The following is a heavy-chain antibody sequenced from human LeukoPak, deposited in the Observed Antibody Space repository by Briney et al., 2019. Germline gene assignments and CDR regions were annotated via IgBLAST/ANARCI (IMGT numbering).Heavy chain of an antibody. V-gene: IGHV4-39*07. CDR1: GGSISSSSYY. J-gene: IGHJ4*02. D-gene: IGHD3-10*01. CDR3: AREPDYYGSGSYPDY. CDR2: IYYSGST. Sequence: KPSETLSLTCTVSGGSISSSSYYWGWIRQPPGKGLEWIGSIYYSGSTYYNPSLKSRVTISVDTSKNQFSLKLSSVTAADTAVYYCAREPDYYGSGSYPDYWGQGTLVTVSS.